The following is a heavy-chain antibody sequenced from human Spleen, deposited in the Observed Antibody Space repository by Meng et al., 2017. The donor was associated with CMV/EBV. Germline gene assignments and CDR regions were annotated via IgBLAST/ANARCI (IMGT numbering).Heavy chain of an antibody. V-gene: IGHV3-30*02. CDR2: IRTGGSHS. D-gene: IGHD1-14*01. J-gene: IGHJ6*02. CDR1: GFTSNNYG. Sequence: GGSLRLSCSTSGFTSNNYGMHWVRQAPGKGLEWVAFIRTGGSHSFHAESVKGRFTISRDNSNNTLYLQMDSLRTEDMGVYYCGKDWRWQEPDYGLNVWGQGTMVTVSS. CDR3: GKDWRWQEPDYGLNV.